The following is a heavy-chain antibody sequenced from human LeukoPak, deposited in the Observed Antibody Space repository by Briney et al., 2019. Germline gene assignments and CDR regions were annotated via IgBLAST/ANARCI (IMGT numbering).Heavy chain of an antibody. CDR3: ARRRYNYGFDS. J-gene: IGHJ4*02. CDR1: GDSISSSNW. V-gene: IGHV4-4*02. CDR2: IYHSGST. D-gene: IGHD3-10*01. Sequence: SGTLSLTCDVSGDSISSSNWWNWVLQPTGKGLEWIGGIYHSGSTNYNPSLKSRVTMSVDKSKNQFSLKLSSVTAADTAVFYCARRRYNYGFDSWGQGTLVTVSS.